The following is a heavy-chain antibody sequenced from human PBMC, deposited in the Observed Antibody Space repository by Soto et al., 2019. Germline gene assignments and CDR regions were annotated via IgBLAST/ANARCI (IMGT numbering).Heavy chain of an antibody. V-gene: IGHV4-59*12. Sequence: SETLSLTCTVSGGSISSYYWSWIRQPPGKGLEWIGYIYHSGSTYYNPSLKSRVTISVDRSKNQFSLKLSSVTAADTAVYFCARVPYPWGQGTLVTVSS. CDR1: GGSISSYY. J-gene: IGHJ5*02. CDR2: IYHSGST. CDR3: ARVPYP.